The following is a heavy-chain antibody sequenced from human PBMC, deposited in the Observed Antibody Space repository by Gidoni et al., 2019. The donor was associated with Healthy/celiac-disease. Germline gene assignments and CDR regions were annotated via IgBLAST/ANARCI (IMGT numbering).Heavy chain of an antibody. CDR2: INTNTGNP. Sequence: QVQLVQSGSELKKPGASVKVACKASGYTFTSYAMTWVRQAPGQGLEWMGWINTNTGNPTYAQGFTGRFVFSLDTSVSTAYLQISSLKAEDTAVYYCARDRGEGIAAAGTSPYYFDYWGQGTLVTVSS. CDR3: ARDRGEGIAAAGTSPYYFDY. D-gene: IGHD6-13*01. CDR1: GYTFTSYA. V-gene: IGHV7-4-1*02. J-gene: IGHJ4*02.